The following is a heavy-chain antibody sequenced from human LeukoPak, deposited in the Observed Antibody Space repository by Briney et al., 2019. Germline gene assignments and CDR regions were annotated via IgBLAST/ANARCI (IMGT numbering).Heavy chain of an antibody. J-gene: IGHJ4*02. CDR1: GFTFSSYA. Sequence: GGSLTLSCVASGFTFSSYAMSWVRETPARGLEWVSSLRGNGDAFYADSVKGRFTLSSDSSRNTVYFQLNNLRVEDTAIYYCAKASWVSSTDAVRWGQGTLVTVSS. CDR2: LRGNGDA. D-gene: IGHD3-16*01. CDR3: AKASWVSSTDAVR. V-gene: IGHV3-23*01.